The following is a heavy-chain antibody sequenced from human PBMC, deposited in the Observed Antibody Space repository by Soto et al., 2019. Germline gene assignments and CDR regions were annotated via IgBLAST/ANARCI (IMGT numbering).Heavy chain of an antibody. CDR2: ISSSSSYI. Sequence: EVQLVESGGGLVKPGGSLRLSCAASGFTFSSYSMNWVRQAPGKGLERVSSISSSSSYIYYADSVKGRFTISRDNAKNSLYLQMNSLRAEDTAVYYCARDRGYYDSSGYSPYYYYYGMDVWGQGTTVTVSS. CDR1: GFTFSSYS. D-gene: IGHD3-22*01. V-gene: IGHV3-21*01. J-gene: IGHJ6*02. CDR3: ARDRGYYDSSGYSPYYYYYGMDV.